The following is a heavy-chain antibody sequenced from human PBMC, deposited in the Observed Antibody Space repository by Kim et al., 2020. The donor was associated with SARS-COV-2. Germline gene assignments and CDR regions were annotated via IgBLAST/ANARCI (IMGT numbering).Heavy chain of an antibody. Sequence: GGSLRLSCAASGFTFSGSAMHWVRQASGKGLEWVGRIRSKANSYTTAYAASVKGRFTISRDDSKNTAYLQMNSLKTEDTAVYYCTIYSSGWYRGYWGQGTLVTVSS. D-gene: IGHD6-19*01. J-gene: IGHJ4*02. CDR3: TIYSSGWYRGY. CDR1: GFTFSGSA. V-gene: IGHV3-73*01. CDR2: IRSKANSYTT.